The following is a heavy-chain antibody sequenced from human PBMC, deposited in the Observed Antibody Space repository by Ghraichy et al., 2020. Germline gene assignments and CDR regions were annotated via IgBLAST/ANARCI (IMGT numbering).Heavy chain of an antibody. D-gene: IGHD6-6*01. CDR2: ISGSGGST. CDR3: AKDREYGSSSGPYYFDY. CDR1: GFTFSNYA. V-gene: IGHV3-23*01. Sequence: GESLNISCAASGFTFSNYAMTWVRQAPGKGLEWVSTISGSGGSTYYADSVKGRFTISRDNSKNTLYLQMNSLRAEDAAVYYCAKDREYGSSSGPYYFDYWGQGPLVPVSA. J-gene: IGHJ4*02.